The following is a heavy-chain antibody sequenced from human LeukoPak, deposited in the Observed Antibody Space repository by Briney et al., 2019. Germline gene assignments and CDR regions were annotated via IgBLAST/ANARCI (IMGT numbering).Heavy chain of an antibody. CDR2: IYSGGST. CDR3: AREREVAADAFDI. D-gene: IGHD6-13*01. J-gene: IGHJ3*02. Sequence: GGSLRLSCAASGFTVSSNYMSWVRQAPGKGLEWVSVIYSGGSTYYADSVKGRFTISRDNSKNTLYLQMNSLRAEDAAVYYCAREREVAADAFDIWGQGTMVTVSS. CDR1: GFTVSSNY. V-gene: IGHV3-53*01.